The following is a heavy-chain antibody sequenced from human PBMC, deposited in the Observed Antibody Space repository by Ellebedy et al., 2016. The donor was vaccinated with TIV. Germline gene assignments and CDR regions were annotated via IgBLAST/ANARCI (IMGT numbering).Heavy chain of an antibody. CDR1: GYSFTSYW. CDR2: IDPSDSYT. CDR3: ARHRGGMATKYRTSDAFDI. D-gene: IGHD5-24*01. J-gene: IGHJ3*02. Sequence: GESLKISXKGSGYSFTSYWIGWVRQMPGKGLEWMGRIDPSDSYTNYSPSFQGHVTISADKSISTAYLQWSSLKASDTAMYYCARHRGGMATKYRTSDAFDIWGQGTMVTVSS. V-gene: IGHV5-10-1*01.